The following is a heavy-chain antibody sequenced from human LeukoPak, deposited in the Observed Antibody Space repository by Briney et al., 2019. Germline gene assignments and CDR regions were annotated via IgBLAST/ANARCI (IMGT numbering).Heavy chain of an antibody. CDR1: GFTFSSHA. Sequence: GGSLRLSCAASGFTFSSHAMHWVRQAPGKGLEWVAVISYDGSNKYYADSVKGRFTVSRDNSKNTLYLQMNSLRAEDTAVYYCARDHRGVRDYFDYWGQGTLVTVSS. D-gene: IGHD3-10*01. CDR3: ARDHRGVRDYFDY. J-gene: IGHJ4*02. V-gene: IGHV3-30-3*01. CDR2: ISYDGSNK.